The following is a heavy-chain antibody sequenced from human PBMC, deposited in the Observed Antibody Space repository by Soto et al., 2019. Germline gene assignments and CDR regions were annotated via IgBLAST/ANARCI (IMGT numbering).Heavy chain of an antibody. Sequence: VASVKVSCKASGGTFSSYAISWVRQAPGQGLEWMGGIIPIFGTANYAQKFQGRVTITADESTSTAYMELSSLRSEDTAVYYCARHSGIVGAMVFDYWGQGTLVTVSS. CDR1: GGTFSSYA. CDR3: ARHSGIVGAMVFDY. V-gene: IGHV1-69*13. J-gene: IGHJ4*02. D-gene: IGHD1-26*01. CDR2: IIPIFGTA.